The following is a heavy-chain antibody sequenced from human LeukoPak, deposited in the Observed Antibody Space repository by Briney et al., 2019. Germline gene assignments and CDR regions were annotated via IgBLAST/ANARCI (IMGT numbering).Heavy chain of an antibody. D-gene: IGHD4-17*01. CDR1: GFTFSSYW. J-gene: IGHJ4*02. V-gene: IGHV3-7*03. CDR3: ARPPYGDYPTYYFDY. Sequence: GGSLRLSCAASGFTFSSYWMSRVRQAPGKGLEWVANIKQDGSEKYYVDSVKGRFTISRDNAKNSLYLQMNSLRAEDTAVYYCARPPYGDYPTYYFDYWGQGTLVTVSS. CDR2: IKQDGSEK.